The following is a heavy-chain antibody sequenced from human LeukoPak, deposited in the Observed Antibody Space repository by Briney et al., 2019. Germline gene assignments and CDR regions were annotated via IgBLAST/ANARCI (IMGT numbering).Heavy chain of an antibody. CDR3: AKDMGTRVSSGLGGFDD. J-gene: IGHJ4*02. V-gene: IGHV3-9*01. CDR2: ISWTSSNI. Sequence: GRSLRLSCAASGFTLDDYAMHWVRQAPGKGLEWVSGISWTSSNIGYADSVKGRFTISKDNAKNSLYLQMNSLRAEDTALYYRAKDMGTRVSSGLGGFDDWGQGTLITVSS. CDR1: GFTLDDYA. D-gene: IGHD6-19*01.